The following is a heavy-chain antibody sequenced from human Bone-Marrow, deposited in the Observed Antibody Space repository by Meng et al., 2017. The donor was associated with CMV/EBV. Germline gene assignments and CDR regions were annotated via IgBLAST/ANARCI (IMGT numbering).Heavy chain of an antibody. Sequence: GESLKISCAASGFTFSSYSMNWVRQAPGEGLEWVSSISSSSSYIYYADSVKGRFTISRDNAKNSLYLQMNSLRAEDTAVYYCARESPVARPDYWGQGTLVTVSS. D-gene: IGHD2-15*01. J-gene: IGHJ4*02. CDR1: GFTFSSYS. CDR3: ARESPVARPDY. V-gene: IGHV3-21*01. CDR2: ISSSSSYI.